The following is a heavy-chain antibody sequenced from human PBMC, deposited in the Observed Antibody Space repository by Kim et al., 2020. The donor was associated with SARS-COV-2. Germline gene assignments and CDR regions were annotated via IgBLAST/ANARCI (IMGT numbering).Heavy chain of an antibody. Sequence: ASVKVSCKASGYTFTGYYMHWVRQAPGQGLEWMGWINPNSGGTNYAQKFQGRVTMTRDTSISTAYLELSRLTSDDTAVYYCARDTGTIWQLAYYWGQGTRVTVSS. CDR2: INPNSGGT. J-gene: IGHJ4*02. CDR3: ARDTGTIWQLAYY. V-gene: IGHV1-2*02. D-gene: IGHD6-6*01. CDR1: GYTFTGYY.